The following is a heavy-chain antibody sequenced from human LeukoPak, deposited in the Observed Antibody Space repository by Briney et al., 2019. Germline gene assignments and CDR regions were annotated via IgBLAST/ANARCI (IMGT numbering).Heavy chain of an antibody. Sequence: GRSLRPSCAAAGFTFNEYYMGWIRQAHGEGLEWVSHISDGGTYTMHADSGKGRFTISRDNAKNSLYLQMNSLRAEDTTVYYCAGVELIAAAGTPDYWGQGTLVTVSS. J-gene: IGHJ4*02. D-gene: IGHD6-13*01. V-gene: IGHV3-11*06. CDR1: GFTFNEYY. CDR2: ISDGGTYT. CDR3: AGVELIAAAGTPDY.